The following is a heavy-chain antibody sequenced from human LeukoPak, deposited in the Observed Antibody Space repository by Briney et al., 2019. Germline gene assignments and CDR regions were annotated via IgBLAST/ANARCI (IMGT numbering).Heavy chain of an antibody. CDR3: ARDYTIGDAFDI. J-gene: IGHJ3*02. CDR1: GGSISSYY. Sequence: ETLSLTCTVSGGSISSYYMSWVRQAPGKGLEWVSVIYSGGSTYYDDSVKGRFTISRDNSKNKLYLKMNSLRAEDTAVYYCARDYTIGDAFDIWGQGTMVTVSS. CDR2: IYSGGST. D-gene: IGHD2-2*02. V-gene: IGHV3-66*01.